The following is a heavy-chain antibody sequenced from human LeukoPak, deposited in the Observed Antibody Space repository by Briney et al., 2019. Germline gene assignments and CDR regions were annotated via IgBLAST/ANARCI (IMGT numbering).Heavy chain of an antibody. Sequence: GGFLRLSCAASGFTFSSYSMNWVRQAPGKGLEWVSSISSSSSYIYYADSVKGRFTISRDNAKNSLYLQMNSLRAEDTAVYYCXXXXXTTLFGSYWGQGTLVTVSS. D-gene: IGHD3-10*02. V-gene: IGHV3-21*01. CDR1: GFTFSSYS. J-gene: IGHJ4*02. CDR3: XXXXXTTLFGSY. CDR2: ISSSSSYI.